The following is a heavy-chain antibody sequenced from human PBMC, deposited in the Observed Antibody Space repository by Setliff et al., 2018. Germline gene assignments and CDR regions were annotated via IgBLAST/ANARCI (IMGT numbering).Heavy chain of an antibody. V-gene: IGHV1-69*10. CDR3: ARVGFRGVMSAYFDF. Sequence: SVKVSCKVSGGAFTSHGVSWVRQAPGQGLEWMGGIIPLSDITSYAQTLQGRVTITADKSTNTVNMELSGLRSEDTAVYYCARVGFRGVMSAYFDFWGQGALVTVSS. CDR1: GGAFTSHG. D-gene: IGHD3-10*01. J-gene: IGHJ4*02. CDR2: IIPLSDIT.